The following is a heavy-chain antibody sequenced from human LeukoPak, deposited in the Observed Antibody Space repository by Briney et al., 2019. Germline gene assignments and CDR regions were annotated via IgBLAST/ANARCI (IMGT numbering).Heavy chain of an antibody. D-gene: IGHD2-2*01. Sequence: VSVKVSCKASGYTFTSYYMHWVRQAPGQGLEWMGIINPSGGSTSYAQKFQGRVTMTRDMSTSTVYMELSSLRSEDTAVYYCARGGAPIVVVPAAMVWFDPWGQGTLVTVSS. V-gene: IGHV1-46*01. CDR3: ARGGAPIVVVPAAMVWFDP. CDR2: INPSGGST. J-gene: IGHJ5*02. CDR1: GYTFTSYY.